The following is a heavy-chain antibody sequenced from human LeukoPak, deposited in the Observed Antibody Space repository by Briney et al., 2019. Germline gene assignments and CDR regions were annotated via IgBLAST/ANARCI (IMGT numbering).Heavy chain of an antibody. CDR1: GFTSSSYS. D-gene: IGHD6-6*01. J-gene: IGHJ4*02. V-gene: IGHV3-21*01. Sequence: TGGSLRLSCAASGFTSSSYSMNWVRQAPGKGLEWVSSISSSSSYIYYADSVKGRFTISRDNAKNSLYLQMNSLRAEDTAVYYCARDMRGIAARPFLDYWGQGTLVTVSS. CDR2: ISSSSSYI. CDR3: ARDMRGIAARPFLDY.